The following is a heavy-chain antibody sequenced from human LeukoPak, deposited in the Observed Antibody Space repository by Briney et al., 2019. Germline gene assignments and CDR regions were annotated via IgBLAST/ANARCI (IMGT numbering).Heavy chain of an antibody. V-gene: IGHV4-39*07. CDR2: IYYSGST. CDR3: ARVGPARLLWFGELSGNSMLIDY. Sequence: SETLSLTCTVSGGSISSSSYYWGWIRQPPGTGLEWIGSIYYSGSTYYNPSLKSRVTISVDTSKNQFSLKLSSVTAADTAVYYCARVGPARLLWFGELSGNSMLIDYWGQGTLVTVSS. J-gene: IGHJ4*02. D-gene: IGHD3-10*01. CDR1: GGSISSSSYY.